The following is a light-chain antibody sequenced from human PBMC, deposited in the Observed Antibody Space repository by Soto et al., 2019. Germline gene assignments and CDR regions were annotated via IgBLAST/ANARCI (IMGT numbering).Light chain of an antibody. Sequence: DIVMTQSPLSLPVTPGEPASISCRSSQSLLHSNGYKYLDWYLQKPGQSPQLLIYLGSNRASGVTDRFSGSGSGTDFTLKISRVEAEDVGVYYCMQGLQTPYTFGQGTKLEIK. CDR2: LGS. CDR3: MQGLQTPYT. V-gene: IGKV2-28*01. J-gene: IGKJ2*01. CDR1: QSLLHSNGYKY.